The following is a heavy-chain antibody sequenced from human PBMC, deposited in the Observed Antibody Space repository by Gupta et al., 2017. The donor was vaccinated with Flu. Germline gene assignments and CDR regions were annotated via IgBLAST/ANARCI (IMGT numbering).Heavy chain of an antibody. Sequence: VSGGSINSSTYHWGWTRQPPGKGLEWIVSISYSGSTFNSPSLKSRVTISVDTSNNQFSLKLSSVTAADTAVYYCARFFDYWGQGTLVTVSS. CDR3: ARFFDY. V-gene: IGHV4-39*01. CDR2: ISYSGST. CDR1: GGSINSSTYH. J-gene: IGHJ4*02.